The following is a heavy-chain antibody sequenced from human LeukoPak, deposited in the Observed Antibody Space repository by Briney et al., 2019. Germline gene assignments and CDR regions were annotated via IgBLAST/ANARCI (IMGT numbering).Heavy chain of an antibody. J-gene: IGHJ4*02. CDR1: GFTFSSYA. CDR3: AKEGASGFGEPTFDY. CDR2: ISGSGGST. Sequence: GGSLRLSCAASGFTFSSYAMSWVRQAPGKGLEWVSAISGSGGSTYYADSVRGRFTISRDNSKNTLYLQMNSLRAEDTAVYYCAKEGASGFGEPTFDYWGQGTLVTVSS. D-gene: IGHD3-10*01. V-gene: IGHV3-23*01.